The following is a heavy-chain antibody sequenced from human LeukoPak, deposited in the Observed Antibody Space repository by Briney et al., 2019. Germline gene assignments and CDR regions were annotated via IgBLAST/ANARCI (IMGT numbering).Heavy chain of an antibody. V-gene: IGHV4-31*03. J-gene: IGHJ5*02. CDR1: GGSISSGGYY. CDR3: ASGPRNWFDP. Sequence: SQTLSLTCTVSGGSISSGGYYWRWIRQHPGKGLEWIGYIYYSGSTYYNPSLKSRFTISVDTSKNQFSLKLSSVTAADTAVYYCASGPRNWFDPWGQGTLVTVSS. CDR2: IYYSGST.